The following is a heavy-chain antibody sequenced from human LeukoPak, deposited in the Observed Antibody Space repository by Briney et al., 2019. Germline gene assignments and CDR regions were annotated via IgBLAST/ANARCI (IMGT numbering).Heavy chain of an antibody. J-gene: IGHJ5*01. CDR1: GGSISTYY. V-gene: IGHV4-59*13. CDR3: ARASNPGLNWFES. CDR2: IYDSGGT. D-gene: IGHD3/OR15-3a*01. Sequence: SETLSPTCTVSGGSISTYYWSWVRQPPGKGLEWVGYIYDSGGTNYNPSLKNRVTISVDTSKNQLSLKLSSVTAADTAVYYCARASNPGLNWFESWSQGTLVTVSS.